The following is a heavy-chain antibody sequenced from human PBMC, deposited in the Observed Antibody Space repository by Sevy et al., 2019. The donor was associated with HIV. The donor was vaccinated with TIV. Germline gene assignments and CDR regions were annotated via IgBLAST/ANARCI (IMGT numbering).Heavy chain of an antibody. CDR3: AKGYYGSGSIYGMDV. CDR1: GYSFTSYW. J-gene: IGHJ6*02. CDR2: IYPGDSDT. D-gene: IGHD3-10*01. V-gene: IGHV5-51*01. Sequence: GESLKISCKGSGYSFTSYWIGWVRQMPGKGLEWMGIIYPGDSDTRYSPSFQGQVTISADKSISTAYLQWSSLKASDTAMYYCAKGYYGSGSIYGMDVWGQRTTVTVSS.